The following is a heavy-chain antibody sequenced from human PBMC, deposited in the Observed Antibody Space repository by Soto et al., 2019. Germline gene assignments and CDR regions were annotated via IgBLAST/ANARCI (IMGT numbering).Heavy chain of an antibody. J-gene: IGHJ6*02. V-gene: IGHV3-48*02. Sequence: EVQLVESGGGLVQPGGSLRLSCAASGFTFRTYSMNWVRQAPGKGLEWVSYINSSSDTIYYGDSVQGRFTISRDNARNSLYLQVNSLRDEDTAVYYCARVPSSGSYRSYYYYGMDVWGQGTTVTVSS. D-gene: IGHD1-26*01. CDR3: ARVPSSGSYRSYYYYGMDV. CDR1: GFTFRTYS. CDR2: INSSSDTI.